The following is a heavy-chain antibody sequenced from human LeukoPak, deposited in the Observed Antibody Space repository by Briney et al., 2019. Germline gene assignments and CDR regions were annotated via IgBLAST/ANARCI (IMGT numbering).Heavy chain of an antibody. CDR1: GYTFTGYY. CDR3: ARGGRYCSSTSCYYYYMDV. CDR2: INPNSGGT. Sequence: ASVKVSCKASGYTFTGYYMHWVRQAPGQGLEWMGWINPNSGGTNYAQKFQGRVTMTRDTSISTAYMELSRLRSDDTAVYYCARGGRYCSSTSCYYYYMDVWGKGTTVTVSS. J-gene: IGHJ6*03. V-gene: IGHV1-2*02. D-gene: IGHD2-2*01.